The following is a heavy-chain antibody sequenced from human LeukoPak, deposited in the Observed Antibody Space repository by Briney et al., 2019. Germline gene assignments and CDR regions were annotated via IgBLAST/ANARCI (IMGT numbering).Heavy chain of an antibody. CDR2: IYYSGST. Sequence: SETLSLTCTVSGYSISSGYYWSWIRQPPGKGLEWIGYIYYSGSTKYNPSLKSRVTISVNTSKNQFSLKLSSVTAADTAMYYCARVHFSYEIDHWGQGTLVTVSS. D-gene: IGHD3-3*02. V-gene: IGHV4-61*01. CDR3: ARVHFSYEIDH. J-gene: IGHJ4*02. CDR1: GYSISSGYY.